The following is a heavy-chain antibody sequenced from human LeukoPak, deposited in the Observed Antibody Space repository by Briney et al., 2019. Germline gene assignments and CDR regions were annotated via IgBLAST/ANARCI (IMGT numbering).Heavy chain of an antibody. D-gene: IGHD3-10*01. CDR1: GGAFSGYY. V-gene: IGHV4-34*01. CDR3: ARDSYYYGSGIDY. J-gene: IGHJ4*02. Sequence: SETLSLTCAVYGGAFSGYYWSWIRLPPGKGLEWIGEINHSGSTNYNPSLKSRVTISVDTSQNQFSLNLNSVTAADTAVYYCARDSYYYGSGIDYWGQGTLVTVSS. CDR2: INHSGST.